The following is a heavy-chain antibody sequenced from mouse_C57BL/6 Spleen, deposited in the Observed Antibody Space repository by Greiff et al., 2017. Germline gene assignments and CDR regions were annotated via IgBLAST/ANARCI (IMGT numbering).Heavy chain of an antibody. CDR2: IDPEDGDT. J-gene: IGHJ3*01. Sequence: EVQLQQSGAELVRPGASVKLSCTASGFNIKDYYMHWVKQRPEQGLEWIGRIDPEDGDTEYAPKFQGKATLTADTSSNTAYLQLRSLTSEDTAVYYCAYDGLAWFAYWGQGTLVTVSA. CDR1: GFNIKDYY. CDR3: AYDGLAWFAY. D-gene: IGHD2-3*01. V-gene: IGHV14-1*01.